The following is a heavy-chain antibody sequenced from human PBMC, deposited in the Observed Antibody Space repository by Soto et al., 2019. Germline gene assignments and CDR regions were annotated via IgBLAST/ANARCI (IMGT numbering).Heavy chain of an antibody. J-gene: IGHJ4*02. D-gene: IGHD3-10*01. V-gene: IGHV1-58*02. CDR1: GYTFTGYY. CDR3: AADVPVLWFGELGMG. Sequence: SVKVSCKASGYTFTGYYMHWVRQAPGQGLEWIGWIVVGSGNTNYAQKFQERVTITRDMSTSTAYMELSSLRSEDTAVYYCAADVPVLWFGELGMGWGQGTLVTVSS. CDR2: IVVGSGNT.